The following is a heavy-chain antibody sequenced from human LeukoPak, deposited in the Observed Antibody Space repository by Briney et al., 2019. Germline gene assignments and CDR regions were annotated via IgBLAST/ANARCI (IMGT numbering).Heavy chain of an antibody. V-gene: IGHV3-23*01. D-gene: IGHD3-22*01. CDR1: GFTFSSYA. CDR3: AKSDDSSGYYYEIDY. Sequence: GGSLRLSCAASGFTFSSYAMSWVRQAPGRGLEWVSAISGSGGSTYYADSVKGRFTISRDNSKNTLYLQMNSLRAEDTAVYYCAKSDDSSGYYYEIDYWGQGTLVTVSS. CDR2: ISGSGGST. J-gene: IGHJ4*02.